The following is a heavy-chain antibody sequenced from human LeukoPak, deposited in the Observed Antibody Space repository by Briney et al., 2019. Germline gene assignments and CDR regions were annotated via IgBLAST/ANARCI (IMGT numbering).Heavy chain of an antibody. CDR1: GGSVSSGSYY. CDR2: IYYSGST. D-gene: IGHD2-15*01. Sequence: SETLSLTCTVSGGSVSSGSYYWSWIRQPPGTGLEWIGYIYYSGSTNYNPSLKSRVTISVDRSKNQFSLKLSSVTAADTAVYYCAREGLLRNWFDPWGQGTLVTVSS. V-gene: IGHV4-61*01. CDR3: AREGLLRNWFDP. J-gene: IGHJ5*02.